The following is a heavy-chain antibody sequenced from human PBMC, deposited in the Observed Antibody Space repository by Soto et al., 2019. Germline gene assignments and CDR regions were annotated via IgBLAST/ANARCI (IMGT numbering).Heavy chain of an antibody. CDR1: GGSISSGDYY. CDR3: ARDHPISTSRGWFDP. D-gene: IGHD2-2*02. V-gene: IGHV4-30-4*01. J-gene: IGHJ5*02. CDR2: IYYSGST. Sequence: LPETLSLTCTVSGGSISSGDYYWSWIRQPPGKGLEWIGYIYYSGSTYYNPSLKSRVTISVDTSKNQFSLKLSSVTAADTAVYYCARDHPISTSRGWFDPWGQGTLVTVSS.